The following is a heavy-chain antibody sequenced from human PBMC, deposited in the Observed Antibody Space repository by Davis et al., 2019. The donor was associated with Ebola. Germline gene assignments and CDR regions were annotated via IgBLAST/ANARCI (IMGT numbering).Heavy chain of an antibody. CDR3: ARGGVEMATVPSDAFEF. J-gene: IGHJ3*01. CDR1: GYAFSNYG. Sequence: ASVKVSCKVSGYAFSNYGISWVRQAPGQGLEWMGWISGYDGHTNYAQKFQGRVTVTTDTSTSTAYMELRSLRSDDTAVYYCARGGVEMATVPSDAFEFWGQGTLVTVSS. V-gene: IGHV1-18*01. D-gene: IGHD5-24*01. CDR2: ISGYDGHT.